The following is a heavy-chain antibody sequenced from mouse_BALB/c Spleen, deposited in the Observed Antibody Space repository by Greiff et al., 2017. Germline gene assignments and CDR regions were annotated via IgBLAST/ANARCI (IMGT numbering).Heavy chain of an antibody. V-gene: IGHV5-6-3*01. CDR1: GFTFSSYG. CDR2: INSNGGST. D-gene: IGHD1-1*02. Sequence: EVQLVESGGGLVQPGGSLKLSCAASGFTFSSYGMSWVRQTPDKRLELVATINSNGGSTYYPDSVKGRFTISRDNAKNTLYLQMSSLKSEDTAMYYYERDRWGGGDWYFDVWGEGTTVTVSS. CDR3: ERDRWGGGDWYFDV. J-gene: IGHJ1*01.